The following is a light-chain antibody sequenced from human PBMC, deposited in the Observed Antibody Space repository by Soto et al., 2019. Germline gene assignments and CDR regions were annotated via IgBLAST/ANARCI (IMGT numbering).Light chain of an antibody. CDR3: QQRHMWPIT. Sequence: EVVLTQSPVTLSLSPGERATLSCRASQSFRGLLAWYQQKPGQAPRLLIYDAHNRATGNPPRFSGSGSGTDFTLTISSLEPEDSAVYYCQQRHMWPITFGLGTRLEIK. V-gene: IGKV3-11*01. CDR1: QSFRGL. CDR2: DAH. J-gene: IGKJ5*01.